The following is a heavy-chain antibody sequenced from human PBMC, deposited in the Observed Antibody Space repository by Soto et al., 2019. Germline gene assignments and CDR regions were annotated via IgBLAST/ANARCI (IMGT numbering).Heavy chain of an antibody. J-gene: IGHJ4*02. CDR2: ISSNGRSR. CDR1: GFTFSTYA. Sequence: EVQLVESGGGLVQPGGSLRLSCATSGFTFSTYAMHWVRQAPGKGLEYVSAISSNGRSRYYANSLKGRFTISRDNSNNTLYLQMDSLRAEDMAVYYCARDRCTNGVCYAPSDYWGQGTLVTVSS. D-gene: IGHD2-8*01. V-gene: IGHV3-64*01. CDR3: ARDRCTNGVCYAPSDY.